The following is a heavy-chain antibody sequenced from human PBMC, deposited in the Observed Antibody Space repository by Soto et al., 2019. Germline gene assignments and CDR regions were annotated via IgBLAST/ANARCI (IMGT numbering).Heavy chain of an antibody. J-gene: IGHJ3*02. CDR2: IDWDDDK. V-gene: IGHV2-70*04. CDR1: GFSLSTSGMR. Sequence: VSGPTLVNPTQTLTLTCTFSGFSLSTSGMRVSWIRQPPGKALEWLARIDWDDDKFYSTSLKTRLTISKDTSKNQVVLTMTNMDPVDTATYYCARSYMVRGVIDAFDIWGQGTMVTVSS. CDR3: ARSYMVRGVIDAFDI. D-gene: IGHD3-10*01.